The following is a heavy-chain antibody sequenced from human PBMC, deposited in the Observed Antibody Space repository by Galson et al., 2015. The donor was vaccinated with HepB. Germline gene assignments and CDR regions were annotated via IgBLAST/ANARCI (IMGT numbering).Heavy chain of an antibody. CDR2: ISYDGSNK. V-gene: IGHV3-30*04. J-gene: IGHJ6*02. CDR1: GFILSTYS. CDR3: ARDSYGMDV. Sequence: SLRLSCAASGFILSTYSMHWVRQAPGKGLEWVAVISYDGSNKYYADSVKGRFTISRDDSKNTLYLQMNSLRTEDTAVYYCARDSYGMDVWGQGTTVTVSS.